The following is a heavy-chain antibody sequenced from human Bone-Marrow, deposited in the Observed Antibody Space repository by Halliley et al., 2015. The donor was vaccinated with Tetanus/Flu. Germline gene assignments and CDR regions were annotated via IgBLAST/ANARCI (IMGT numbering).Heavy chain of an antibody. D-gene: IGHD3-22*01. CDR2: IDWDDDK. V-gene: IGHV2-70*10. CDR3: ARLRVYDSNGYYLYYFDN. Sequence: RIDWDDDKYYSTSLKTRLTISKDSSKNQVVLTMTNMDPVDTATYYCARLRVYDSNGYYLYYFDNWGQGTLVTVSS. J-gene: IGHJ4*02.